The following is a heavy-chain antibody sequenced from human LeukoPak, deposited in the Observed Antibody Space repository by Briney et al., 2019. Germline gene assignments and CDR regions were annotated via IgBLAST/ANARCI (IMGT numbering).Heavy chain of an antibody. J-gene: IGHJ4*02. D-gene: IGHD6-19*01. CDR3: AEGGQWLRV. Sequence: SETLSLTCTVSGGSISNYCWSCIRQPAGKGLEWIGRICNSGSTNYNPSLKSRVTMSVDTSKNQFSLKLTSVTAADTALYYCAEGGQWLRVWGQGTLVTVSS. V-gene: IGHV4-4*07. CDR1: GGSISNYC. CDR2: ICNSGST.